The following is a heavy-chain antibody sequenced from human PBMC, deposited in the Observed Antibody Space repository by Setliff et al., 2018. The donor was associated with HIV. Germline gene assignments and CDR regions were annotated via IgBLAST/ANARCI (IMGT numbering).Heavy chain of an antibody. CDR3: ARVSRLHPFDP. D-gene: IGHD2-15*01. J-gene: IGHJ5*02. V-gene: IGHV4-61*09. Sequence: SETLSLTCTVSGDSISSGSYYWSWIRQPAGKGLEWIGHVYTSGSTDYNPSLNSRLTISIDTSRNQFSLRLNSVTAADTAVYYCARVSRLHPFDPWGQGVLVTVSS. CDR2: VYTSGST. CDR1: GDSISSGSYY.